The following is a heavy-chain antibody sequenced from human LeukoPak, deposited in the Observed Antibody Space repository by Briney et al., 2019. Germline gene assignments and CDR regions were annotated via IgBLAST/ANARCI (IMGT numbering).Heavy chain of an antibody. V-gene: IGHV4-59*12. CDR1: GGSISSYY. D-gene: IGHD2-2*01. CDR3: ARRVPGAAFDI. Sequence: SETLSLTCTVSGGSISSYYWSWIRQPPGKGLEWIGYIDYSGSTNYNPSLKSRVTISVDTSKNQFSLKLSSVTAADTAVYYCARRVPGAAFDIWGQGTMVTVSS. CDR2: IDYSGST. J-gene: IGHJ3*02.